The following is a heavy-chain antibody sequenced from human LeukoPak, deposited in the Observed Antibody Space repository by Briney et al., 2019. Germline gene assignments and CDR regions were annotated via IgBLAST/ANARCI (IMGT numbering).Heavy chain of an antibody. V-gene: IGHV4-39*01. CDR1: GGSISSNSYY. CDR2: IYHSGST. CDR3: ARMGGLAGATPDAFDI. Sequence: PSGSLSLTCTVSGGSISSNSYYWGWIRQPPGKALEWIGIIYHSGSTYYNPSLKSRVTISVDTSKNQFSLKLTSVTAADTAVYYCARMGGLAGATPDAFDIWGQGTMVTVS. J-gene: IGHJ3*02. D-gene: IGHD1-26*01.